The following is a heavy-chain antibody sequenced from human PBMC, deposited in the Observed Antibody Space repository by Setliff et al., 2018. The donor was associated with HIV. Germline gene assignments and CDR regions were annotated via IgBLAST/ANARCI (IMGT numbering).Heavy chain of an antibody. J-gene: IGHJ6*03. CDR1: GGIFVHYA. CDR3: AARPGVDSSGYYDYYYMDV. CDR2: IIPFFGTV. V-gene: IGHV1-69*05. D-gene: IGHD3-22*01. Sequence: SVKVSCKTFGGIFVHYAMNWVRQAPGQGLEWVGGIIPFFGTVVYAPKFQGRVTIARDMSTSTSYMELTNLRSEDTAVYYCAARPGVDSSGYYDYYYMDVWAKGTTVTVSS.